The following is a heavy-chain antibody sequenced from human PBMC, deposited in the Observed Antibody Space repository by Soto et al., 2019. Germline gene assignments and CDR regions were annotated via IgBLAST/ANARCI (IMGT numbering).Heavy chain of an antibody. CDR3: AREGGGGVDD. D-gene: IGHD1-26*01. J-gene: IGHJ4*02. CDR2: IYHSGST. CDR1: GASISSGSYY. V-gene: IGHV4-31*03. Sequence: QVQLQESGPGLVKPSQTLSVTCTVSGASISSGSYYWNWIRHHPGKGLEWIGYIYHSGSTNYNPSLKSGVTISEDTSRNQFSLKLSSVTAADTAVYFCAREGGGGVDDWGQGTLVTVSS.